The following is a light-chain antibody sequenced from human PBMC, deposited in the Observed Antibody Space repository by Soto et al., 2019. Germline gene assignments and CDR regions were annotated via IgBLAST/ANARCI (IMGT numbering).Light chain of an antibody. V-gene: IGLV1-40*01. CDR3: QSYDTRLSGSV. J-gene: IGLJ3*02. CDR2: GNN. Sequence: QSELTQPPSVSGAPGQRVTISCTGTSSNIGAGYDVIWYQQLPGTAPKLLIFGNNSRSSGVPDRFSASKSGTSASLAVAGLQAEDEADYHCQSYDTRLSGSVFGGGTKLTVL. CDR1: SSNIGAGYD.